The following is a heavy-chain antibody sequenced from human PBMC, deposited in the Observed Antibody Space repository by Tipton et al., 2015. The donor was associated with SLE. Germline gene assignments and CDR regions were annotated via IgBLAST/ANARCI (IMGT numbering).Heavy chain of an antibody. J-gene: IGHJ6*03. V-gene: IGHV4-34*01. D-gene: IGHD3-10*01. CDR3: ARKGSTMVRGVNYYYMDV. CDR2: INHSGST. CDR1: GGSFSGYY. Sequence: GLVKPSETLSLTCAVYGGSFSGYYWSWIRQPPGKGLEWIGEINHSGSTNYNPSLKSRVTISVDTSKNQFSLKLSSVTAADTAVYYCARKGSTMVRGVNYYYMDVWGRGTTVTVSS.